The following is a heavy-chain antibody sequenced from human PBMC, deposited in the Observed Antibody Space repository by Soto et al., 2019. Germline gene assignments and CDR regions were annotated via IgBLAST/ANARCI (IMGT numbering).Heavy chain of an antibody. Sequence: SETLSLTCTVSGGSISSGGYYWSWIRQHPGKGLEWIGYIYYSGSTYYNPSLKSRVTISVDTSKNQFSLKLSSVTAADTAVYYCARANIVDFYYYGMDVWGRGTTVTVSS. CDR2: IYYSGST. CDR3: ARANIVDFYYYGMDV. CDR1: GGSISSGGYY. V-gene: IGHV4-31*03. D-gene: IGHD2-21*01. J-gene: IGHJ6*02.